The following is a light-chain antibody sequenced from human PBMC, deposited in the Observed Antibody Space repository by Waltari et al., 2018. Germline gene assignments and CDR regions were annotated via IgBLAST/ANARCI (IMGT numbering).Light chain of an antibody. Sequence: EIVMTLSPATLSVSPGERATLSCRASQSIASNLAWYQQKPGQPPRLLMYGASTRATGFPARFSGSGSGTEFTLTISSLQSEDFAVYYCQQYSNWPGTFGQGTKLEIK. CDR3: QQYSNWPGT. V-gene: IGKV3-15*01. CDR2: GAS. CDR1: QSIASN. J-gene: IGKJ2*02.